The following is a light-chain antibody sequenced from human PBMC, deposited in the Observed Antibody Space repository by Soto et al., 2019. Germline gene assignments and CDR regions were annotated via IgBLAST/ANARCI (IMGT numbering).Light chain of an antibody. CDR3: QKYNSAPLQ. J-gene: IGKJ5*01. Sequence: DIEMTQSPSSLSASVGDRVTITFRASQGIYNYVAWYQQTPGKVPKLLIYAASTLQSGVPSRFSGSGSGTDFALTISGLQPEDVATYYCQKYNSAPLQFGQGTRLEIK. CDR1: QGIYNY. CDR2: AAS. V-gene: IGKV1-27*01.